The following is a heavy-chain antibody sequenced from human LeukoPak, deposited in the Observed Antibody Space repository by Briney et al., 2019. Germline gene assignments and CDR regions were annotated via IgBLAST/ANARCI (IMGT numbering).Heavy chain of an antibody. CDR2: INHSGST. Sequence: ASETLSLTCAVYGGSSSGYYWSWIRQPPGKGLEWIGEINHSGSTNYNPSLKSRVTISVDTSKNQFSLKLSSVTAADTAVYYCARGRNIVLMVYGPPWDYWGQGTLVTVSS. J-gene: IGHJ4*02. V-gene: IGHV4-34*01. CDR1: GGSSSGYY. D-gene: IGHD2-8*01. CDR3: ARGRNIVLMVYGPPWDY.